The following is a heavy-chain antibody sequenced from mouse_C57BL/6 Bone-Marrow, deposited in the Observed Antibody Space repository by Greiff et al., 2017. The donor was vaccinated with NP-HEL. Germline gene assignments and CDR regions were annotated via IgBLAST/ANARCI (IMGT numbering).Heavy chain of an antibody. V-gene: IGHV5-17*01. Sequence: EVKLVESGGGLVKPGGSLKLSCAASGFTFSDYGMHWVRQAPEKGLEWVAYISSGSSTIYYADTVKGRFTISRDNAKNTLFLQMTSLRSEDTAMYYCARVITTVVAPYWYFDVWGTGTTVTVSS. CDR1: GFTFSDYG. CDR2: ISSGSSTI. D-gene: IGHD1-1*01. CDR3: ARVITTVVAPYWYFDV. J-gene: IGHJ1*03.